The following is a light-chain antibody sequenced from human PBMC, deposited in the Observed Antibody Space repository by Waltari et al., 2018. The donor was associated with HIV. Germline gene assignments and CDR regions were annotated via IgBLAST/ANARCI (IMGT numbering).Light chain of an antibody. J-gene: IGLJ1*01. CDR1: SSNIGINS. CDR2: TNS. V-gene: IGLV1-44*01. CDR3: AAWDDSLNGFV. Sequence: QSVLTQPPSASGTPGQRVTISCSGSSSNIGINSVHWYQQLPGAAPTLLIYTNSQRPSGVPALFSGTTSGTSASLAIIGLQSEDEADYYCAAWDDSLNGFVFGAGTKVTVL.